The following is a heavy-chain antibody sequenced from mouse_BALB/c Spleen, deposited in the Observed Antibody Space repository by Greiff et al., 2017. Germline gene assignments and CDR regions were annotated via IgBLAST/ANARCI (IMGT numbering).Heavy chain of an antibody. CDR1: GFTFSSFG. V-gene: IGHV5-17*02. D-gene: IGHD3-1*01. CDR2: ISSGSSTI. CDR3: ARSSTARATPSYYFDY. J-gene: IGHJ2*01. Sequence: EVMLVESGGGLVQPGGSRKLSCAASGFTFSSFGMHWVRQAPEKGLEWVAYISSGSSTIYYADTVKGRFTISRDNPKNTLFLQMTSLRSEDTAMYYCARSSTARATPSYYFDYWGQGTTLTVSS.